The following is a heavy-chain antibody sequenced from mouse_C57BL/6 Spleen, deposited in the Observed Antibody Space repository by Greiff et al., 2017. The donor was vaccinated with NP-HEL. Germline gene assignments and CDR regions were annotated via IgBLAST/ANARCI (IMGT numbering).Heavy chain of an antibody. V-gene: IGHV2-9-1*01. CDR2: IWTGGGT. J-gene: IGHJ1*03. D-gene: IGHD2-4*01. CDR1: GFSLTSYA. CDR3: ARNSDYDYDWYFDV. Sequence: VKLMESGPGLVAPSQSLSITCTVSGFSLTSYAISWVRQPPGKGLEWLGVIWTGGGTNYNSALKSRLSISKDNSKSQVFLKMNSLQTDDTARYYCARNSDYDYDWYFDVWGTGTTVTVSS.